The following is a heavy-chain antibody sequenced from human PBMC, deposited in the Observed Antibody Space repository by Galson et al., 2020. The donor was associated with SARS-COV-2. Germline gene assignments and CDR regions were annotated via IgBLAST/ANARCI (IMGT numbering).Heavy chain of an antibody. Sequence: HGESLKISCKSSGYKFTNYGIDWVRQMPGKGLEWMGIIYPDDSDARYSPSFEGQVTISVDKSISTAYLQWSSLKASDSAIYYCARRNTEGASRAFDYWGQGTLVTVSS. CDR1: GYKFTNYG. V-gene: IGHV5-51*01. CDR3: ARRNTEGASRAFDY. J-gene: IGHJ4*02. CDR2: IYPDDSDA. D-gene: IGHD1-26*01.